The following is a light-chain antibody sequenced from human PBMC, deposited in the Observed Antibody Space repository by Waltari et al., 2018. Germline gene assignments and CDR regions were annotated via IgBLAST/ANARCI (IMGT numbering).Light chain of an antibody. CDR1: SSDVGGYNY. V-gene: IGLV2-8*01. CDR2: EVS. Sequence: QSALTQPPSASGSPGQSVTISCPGPSSDVGGYNYVSWYQQHPGKAPKLMIYEVSKRPSGVPDRFSGSKSGNTASLTVSGLQAEDEADYYCSSYAGSNNLVFGGGTKLTAL. CDR3: SSYAGSNNLV. J-gene: IGLJ2*01.